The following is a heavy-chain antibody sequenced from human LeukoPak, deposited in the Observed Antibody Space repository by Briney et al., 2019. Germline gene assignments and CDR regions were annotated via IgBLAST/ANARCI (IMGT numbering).Heavy chain of an antibody. CDR2: ISGSGGST. V-gene: IGHV3-23*01. Sequence: GGSLRLSCAASGFTFSSYEMNWVRQAPGKGLEWVSAISGSGGSTYYADSVKGRFTISRDNSKNTLYLQMNSLRAEDTAVYYCAMSSFGRAFDIWGQGTVVTVSS. J-gene: IGHJ3*02. CDR1: GFTFSSYE. CDR3: AMSSFGRAFDI. D-gene: IGHD6-13*01.